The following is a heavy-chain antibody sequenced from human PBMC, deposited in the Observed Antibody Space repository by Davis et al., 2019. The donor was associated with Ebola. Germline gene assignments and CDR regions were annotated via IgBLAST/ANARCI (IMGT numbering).Heavy chain of an antibody. V-gene: IGHV3-9*03. D-gene: IGHD6-6*01. J-gene: IGHJ4*02. CDR2: ISWYSGSI. Sequence: SLKISCAASGFTFDDYAMHWVRQAPGKGLEWVSGISWYSGSIGYADSVKGRFTISRDNAKNSLYLQMNSLRAEDMALYYCAKGAGGQLADLFDYWGQGTLVTVSS. CDR1: GFTFDDYA. CDR3: AKGAGGQLADLFDY.